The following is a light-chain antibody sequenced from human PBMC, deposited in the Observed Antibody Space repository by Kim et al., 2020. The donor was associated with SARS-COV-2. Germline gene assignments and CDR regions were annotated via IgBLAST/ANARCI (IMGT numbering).Light chain of an antibody. CDR2: EVS. Sequence: GQSVTISCTGTSSDVGGYNYVSWYQQHPGKAPKLIIYEVSKRPSGVPHRFSGSKSGNTASLTVSGLQGEDEADYYCCSYAGRYNLVFGGGTQLTVL. CDR1: SSDVGGYNY. V-gene: IGLV2-8*01. CDR3: CSYAGRYNLV. J-gene: IGLJ2*01.